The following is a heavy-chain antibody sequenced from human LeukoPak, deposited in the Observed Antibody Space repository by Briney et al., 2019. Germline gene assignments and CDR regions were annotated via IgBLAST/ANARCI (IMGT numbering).Heavy chain of an antibody. CDR1: GGTFNSYA. CDR2: IVPIFGTA. V-gene: IGHV1-69*13. Sequence: ASVKVSCKASGGTFNSYAISWVRQAPGQGLEWMGGIVPIFGTANYAQKFQGRVTITADESTSTAYMELSSLRSEDTAVYYCARDGSTIGTTGFDYWGQGTLVTVSS. CDR3: ARDGSTIGTTGFDY. J-gene: IGHJ4*02. D-gene: IGHD1-1*01.